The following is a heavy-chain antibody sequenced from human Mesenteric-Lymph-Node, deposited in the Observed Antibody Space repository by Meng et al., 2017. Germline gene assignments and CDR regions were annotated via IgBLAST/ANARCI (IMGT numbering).Heavy chain of an antibody. Sequence: QVPLQQWGAGLLKPSETLSLTCAVYGGSFSGYYWSWIRQPPGKGLEWIGEINHSGSTNYNPSLKSRVTISVDTSKNQFSLKLSSVTATDTAVYYCARHDGGYGDYFDHWGQGTLVTVSS. CDR1: GGSFSGYY. CDR2: INHSGST. D-gene: IGHD5-12*01. J-gene: IGHJ4*02. V-gene: IGHV4-34*01. CDR3: ARHDGGYGDYFDH.